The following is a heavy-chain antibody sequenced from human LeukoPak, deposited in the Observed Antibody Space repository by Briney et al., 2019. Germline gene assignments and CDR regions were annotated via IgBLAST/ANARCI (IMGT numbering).Heavy chain of an antibody. CDR3: ARVVGDSGSYYVDY. Sequence: ASVKVSCKASGGTFSSYAISWVRQAPGQGLEWIGGIIPISGTANYAQKFQGRVTISTDESTSTAYMELSSLRSEDTAVYYCARVVGDSGSYYVDYWGQGTLVTVSS. J-gene: IGHJ4*02. V-gene: IGHV1-69*05. CDR2: IIPISGTA. D-gene: IGHD1-26*01. CDR1: GGTFSSYA.